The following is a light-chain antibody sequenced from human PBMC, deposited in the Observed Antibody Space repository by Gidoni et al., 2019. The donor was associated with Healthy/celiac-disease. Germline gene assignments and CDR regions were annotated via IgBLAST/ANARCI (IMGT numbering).Light chain of an antibody. CDR2: DVS. V-gene: IGLV2-14*01. CDR3: SSYTSSSTLV. Sequence: QSALTPPASVSGSPAQSITIACTGTSSDVAGYNYVSWYQQHPSKAPKLMIYDVSNRPSGVSKRFSGSKSGNTASLTTSGPQAEDEAEYYCSSYTSSSTLVFGGGTKLTVL. CDR1: SSDVAGYNY. J-gene: IGLJ2*01.